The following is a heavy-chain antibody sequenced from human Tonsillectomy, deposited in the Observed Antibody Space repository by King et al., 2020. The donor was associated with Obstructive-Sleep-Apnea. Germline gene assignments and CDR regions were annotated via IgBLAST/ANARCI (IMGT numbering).Heavy chain of an antibody. CDR3: TTEGEYDYVWGSLDY. J-gene: IGHJ4*02. CDR1: GFTFSNAW. D-gene: IGHD3-16*01. Sequence: VQLVESGGGLVKPGGSLRLSCAASGFTFSNAWMSWVRQAPGKGLEWVGRIKSKTDGGTIDYAAPVKGRFTISRDDSKNTLYLKMNSLKTEDTAVYYCTTEGEYDYVWGSLDYWGQGTLVTVSS. V-gene: IGHV3-15*01. CDR2: IKSKTDGGTI.